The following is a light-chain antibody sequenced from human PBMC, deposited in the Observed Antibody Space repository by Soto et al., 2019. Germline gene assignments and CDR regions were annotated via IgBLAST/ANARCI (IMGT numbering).Light chain of an antibody. CDR3: QQSNTTPYT. Sequence: DIQMTQSPSSLSASVGDRVTITCRAGQSISNYLNWYQQRPGKAPKLLIYAASSLQSAVPSRFSGSGSGTDFTLTISSLQPEDFATYFCQQSNTTPYTFGQGTRLEIK. CDR2: AAS. CDR1: QSISNY. J-gene: IGKJ2*01. V-gene: IGKV1-39*01.